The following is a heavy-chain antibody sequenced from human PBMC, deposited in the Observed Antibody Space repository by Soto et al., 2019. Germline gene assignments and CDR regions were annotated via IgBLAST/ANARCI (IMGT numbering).Heavy chain of an antibody. CDR2: IYYTGST. D-gene: IGHD5-12*01. CDR3: ARLEFGDVEWLRLSWFDP. J-gene: IGHJ5*02. V-gene: IGHV4-39*01. Sequence: SETLSLTCTVSGGSISSSNYYWSWVRQPPGKGLEWIGSIYYTGSTYYNPSLKSRVTISVGTSKNQFSLKLTSVTAADTAVYYCARLEFGDVEWLRLSWFDPWGQGTLVTVSS. CDR1: GGSISSSNYY.